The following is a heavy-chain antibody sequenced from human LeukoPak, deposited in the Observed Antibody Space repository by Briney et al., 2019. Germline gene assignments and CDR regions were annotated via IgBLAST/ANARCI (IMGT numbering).Heavy chain of an antibody. CDR2: IDPDSGGT. CDR1: GYAFTGYY. Sequence: ASVKVSCRASGYAFTGYYMHWVRQAPGQGLEWMGWIDPDSGGTNYAQKFQGRVTMTRDTSISTAYMELSRLRSDDTAVFYCARVRYRLAETYIDYWGQGTLVTVSS. J-gene: IGHJ4*02. V-gene: IGHV1-2*02. CDR3: ARVRYRLAETYIDY. D-gene: IGHD3-16*01.